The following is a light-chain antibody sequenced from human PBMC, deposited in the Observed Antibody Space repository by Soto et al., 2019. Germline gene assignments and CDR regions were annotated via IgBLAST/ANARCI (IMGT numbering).Light chain of an antibody. J-gene: IGLJ1*01. V-gene: IGLV2-14*01. CDR2: EVS. CDR3: SSYTSSSTLDV. CDR1: SRDVGGYNY. Sequence: QPVLTQPASVSGSPGQSITISCTGTSRDVGGYNYVSWYQQHPGKAPKLMIYEVSNRPSGVSNRFSGSKSGNTASLTISGLQAEDEADYYCSSYTSSSTLDVFGTGTKVTVL.